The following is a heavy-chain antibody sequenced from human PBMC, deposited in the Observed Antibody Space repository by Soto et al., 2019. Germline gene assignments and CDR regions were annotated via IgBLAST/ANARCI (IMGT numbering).Heavy chain of an antibody. D-gene: IGHD3-22*01. CDR3: ARMNYYDTSGYPFDY. V-gene: IGHV4-59*01. J-gene: IGHJ4*01. CDR1: GGSISSYY. CDR2: IYYTGTT. Sequence: SETLSLTCTVSGGSISSYYWSWIRQPPGKGLEWIGYIYYTGTTNYNPSLKSRVTISVDTSKNQFSLKLSSVATADTAVYYCARMNYYDTSGYPFDYWGHGMMVTVS.